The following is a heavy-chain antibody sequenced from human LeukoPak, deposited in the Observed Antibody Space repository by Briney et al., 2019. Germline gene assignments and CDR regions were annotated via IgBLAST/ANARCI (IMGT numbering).Heavy chain of an antibody. CDR3: ARHSLKYYYGSGGDYQYYYYYMDV. D-gene: IGHD3-10*01. CDR2: IYPRDSHT. J-gene: IGHJ6*03. V-gene: IGHV5-51*01. CDR1: GYTFSTYW. Sequence: GESLKISCQGSGYTFSTYWIGWVRQVPGKGLEWMGIIYPRDSHTTYSPSMQGQVTMSVDKSISTAYLQWSSLKASDTAMYYCARHSLKYYYGSGGDYQYYYYYMDVWGKGTTVTVSS.